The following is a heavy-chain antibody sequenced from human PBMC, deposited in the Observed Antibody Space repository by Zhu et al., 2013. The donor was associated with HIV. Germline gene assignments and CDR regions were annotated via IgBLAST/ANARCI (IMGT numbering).Heavy chain of an antibody. CDR2: ISASNGNT. V-gene: IGHV1-18*01. J-gene: IGHJ6*03. D-gene: IGHD4-17*01. Sequence: QVQLVQSGAEVKKPGASVKVSCKASGYTFSNFGITWVRQAPGQGLEWMGWISASNGNTKYAERVQDRVTMTTDTLTTTAYMELRSLTSDDTAVYYCARDPSTRYYTDIWGKGTTVIVSS. CDR1: GYTFSNFG. CDR3: ARDPSTRYYTDI.